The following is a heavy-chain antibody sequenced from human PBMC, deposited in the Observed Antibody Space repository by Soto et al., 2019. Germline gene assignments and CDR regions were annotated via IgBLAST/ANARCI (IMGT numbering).Heavy chain of an antibody. CDR1: GSTFSSYT. V-gene: IGHV1-69*01. CDR3: GKERRGSGWFVCSY. J-gene: IGHJ4*02. Sequence: QVRLVQSGAEVRKPGSSVKVSCTASGSTFSSYTFNWVRQAPGQGLEWVGGILPVFGTARFAQKFQGRVMITADESTNTAYMELSSLTSEDTAVYYCGKERRGSGWFVCSYWGQGILVTVSS. CDR2: ILPVFGTA. D-gene: IGHD6-19*01.